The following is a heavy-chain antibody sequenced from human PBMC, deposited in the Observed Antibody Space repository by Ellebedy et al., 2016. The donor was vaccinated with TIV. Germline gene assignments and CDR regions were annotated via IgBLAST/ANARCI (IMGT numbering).Heavy chain of an antibody. V-gene: IGHV1-2*02. Sequence: ASVQVSCKASGYTFTGYYMHWVRQAPGQGLEWMGWINPNSGGTKYAQKFQGRVTMTRDTSISTAYMELSRLGADDTAVYYCARGYSSSWLIPGDYWGQGTLVTVSS. CDR1: GYTFTGYY. CDR2: INPNSGGT. D-gene: IGHD6-13*01. CDR3: ARGYSSSWLIPGDY. J-gene: IGHJ4*02.